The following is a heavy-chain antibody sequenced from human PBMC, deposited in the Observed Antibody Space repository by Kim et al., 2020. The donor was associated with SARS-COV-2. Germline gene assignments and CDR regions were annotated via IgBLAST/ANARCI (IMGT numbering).Heavy chain of an antibody. Sequence: FSTYNMNWVSQAPGRGLEWVSSISGSSTYIYYADSVQGRFTISRDNAKKSLFLQMDSLRAEDTAVYYCARGVTDSSGWYPLYDSWGQGVLAT. D-gene: IGHD6-19*01. CDR3: ARGVTDSSGWYPLYDS. CDR1: FSTYN. CDR2: ISGSSTYI. J-gene: IGHJ4*02. V-gene: IGHV3-21*01.